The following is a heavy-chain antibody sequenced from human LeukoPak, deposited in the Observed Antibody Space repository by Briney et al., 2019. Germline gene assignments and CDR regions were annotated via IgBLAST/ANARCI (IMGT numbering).Heavy chain of an antibody. CDR3: ARRESYYAFDI. J-gene: IGHJ3*02. V-gene: IGHV4-39*01. Sequence: SETLSLTCTVSGGSISSSSYYWGWIRQPPGKGLEWIGSIYYSGSTYYNPSLKSRVTISVDTSKNQFSLKLSSVTAADTAVYYCARRESYYAFDIWGQGTMVTVSS. CDR2: IYYSGST. D-gene: IGHD1-26*01. CDR1: GGSISSSSYY.